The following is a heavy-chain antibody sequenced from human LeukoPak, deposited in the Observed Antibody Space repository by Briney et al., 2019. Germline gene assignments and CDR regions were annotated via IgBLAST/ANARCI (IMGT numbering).Heavy chain of an antibody. CDR2: ISYDGSNK. J-gene: IGHJ3*02. D-gene: IGHD6-19*01. Sequence: GRSLRLSCEASGLTFSSYAMHWVRQAPGKGLEWVAVISYDGSNKYYADSVKGRFTISRDNSKNTLYLQMNSLRAEDTAVYYCARPDTSGDDAFDIWGQGTMVTVSS. CDR1: GLTFSSYA. V-gene: IGHV3-30*04. CDR3: ARPDTSGDDAFDI.